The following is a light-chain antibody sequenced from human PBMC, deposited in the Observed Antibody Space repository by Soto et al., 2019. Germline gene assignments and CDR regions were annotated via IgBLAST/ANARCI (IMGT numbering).Light chain of an antibody. CDR3: QQYSSSPCT. CDR1: QSVNNNY. CDR2: AAS. Sequence: EIVLTQSPGTLSLSPGERATVSCRASQSVNNNYVAWYQQKPGQPPRLLIFAASSRATGIPGRFSGSGSGADFTLTITRLEPDDFAVYYCQQYSSSPCTFGQGTKVEIK. V-gene: IGKV3-20*01. J-gene: IGKJ2*02.